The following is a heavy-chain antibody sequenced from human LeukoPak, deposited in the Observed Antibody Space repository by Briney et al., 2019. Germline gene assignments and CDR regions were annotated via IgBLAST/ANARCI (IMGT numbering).Heavy chain of an antibody. V-gene: IGHV3-23*01. CDR1: GFTFSNYA. D-gene: IGHD1-7*01. CDR3: AGTNHYFDY. CDR2: ITGSGGTT. J-gene: IGHJ4*02. Sequence: GGSLRLSCAGSGFTFSNYAMNWVRQAPGKGLEWVSYITGSGGTTYYADSVKGRFTISRDNSKNTLYLQMNSLRAEDTAVYYCAGTNHYFDYWGQGTLVTVSS.